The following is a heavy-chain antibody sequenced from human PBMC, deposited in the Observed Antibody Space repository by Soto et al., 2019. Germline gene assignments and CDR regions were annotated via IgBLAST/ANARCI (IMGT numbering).Heavy chain of an antibody. J-gene: IGHJ4*02. CDR3: ARDRSDPQEYPRWLQSSNYFDY. CDR2: IYTSGST. D-gene: IGHD5-12*01. Sequence: PSETLSLTCTVSGGSISSYYWSWIRQPAGKGLEWIGRIYTSGSTNYNPSLKSRVTMSVDTSKNQFSLKLSSVTAADTAVYYCARDRSDPQEYPRWLQSSNYFDYWGQGTLVTV. CDR1: GGSISSYY. V-gene: IGHV4-4*07.